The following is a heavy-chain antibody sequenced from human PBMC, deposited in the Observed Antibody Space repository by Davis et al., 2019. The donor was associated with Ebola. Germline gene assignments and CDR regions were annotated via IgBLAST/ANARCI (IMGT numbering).Heavy chain of an antibody. V-gene: IGHV3-53*04. D-gene: IGHD3-10*01. J-gene: IGHJ6*02. CDR1: GFTVSSNY. CDR3: ARETFYYGSGYYYYGMDV. CDR2: IYSGGST. Sequence: GESLKISCAASGFTVSSNYMSWVRQAPGKGLEWVSVIYSGGSTYYADSVKGRFTISRHNSKNTLYLQMNSLRAEDTAVYYCARETFYYGSGYYYYGMDVWGQGTTVTVSS.